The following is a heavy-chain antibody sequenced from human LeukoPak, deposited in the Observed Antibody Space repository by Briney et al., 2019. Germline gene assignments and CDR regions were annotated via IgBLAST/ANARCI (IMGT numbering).Heavy chain of an antibody. V-gene: IGHV3-23*01. CDR2: ISGSGGST. CDR3: ARQDRYRYYYDSSGHISH. Sequence: GGSLRLSCAASGFTFSSYAMSWVRQAPGKGLEWVSAISGSGGSTYYADSVKGRFTISRDNSKNTLYLQMNSLRAEDTAVYYCARQDRYRYYYDSSGHISHWGQGTQVTVSS. J-gene: IGHJ1*01. D-gene: IGHD3-22*01. CDR1: GFTFSSYA.